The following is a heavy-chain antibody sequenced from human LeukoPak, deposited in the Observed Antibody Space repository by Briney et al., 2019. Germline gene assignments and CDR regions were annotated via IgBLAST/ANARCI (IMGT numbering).Heavy chain of an antibody. D-gene: IGHD3-10*01. Sequence: ASVKVSCKASGYTFTSYYMHWVRQAPEQGLEWMGWINPNSGGTNYAQKFQGRVTMTRDTSISTAYMELSRLRSDDTAVYYCAPSGRGGPYYFDYWGQGTLVTVSS. V-gene: IGHV1-2*02. CDR2: INPNSGGT. J-gene: IGHJ4*02. CDR1: GYTFTSYY. CDR3: APSGRGGPYYFDY.